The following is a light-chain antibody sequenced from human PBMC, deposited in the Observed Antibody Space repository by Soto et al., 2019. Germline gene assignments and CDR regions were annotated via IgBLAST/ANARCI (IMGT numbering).Light chain of an antibody. J-gene: IGKJ1*01. CDR2: SAS. CDR1: QSISSSN. CDR3: QHYENSIWT. V-gene: IGKV3-20*01. Sequence: IVLTQSPGTLSLSPGERATLSCRASQSISSSNLNWYQQKPGQAPRLLMYSASSRATGIPDRFSGSGSGTDFALSISRLEAEDFAVYYCQHYENSIWTFGQGTKVEIK.